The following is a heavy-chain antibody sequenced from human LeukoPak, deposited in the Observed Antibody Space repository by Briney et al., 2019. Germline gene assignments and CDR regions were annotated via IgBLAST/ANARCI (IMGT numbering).Heavy chain of an antibody. CDR2: IYYSGST. V-gene: IGHV4-39*07. Sequence: SETLSLTCTVSGGSISSSSYYWGWIRQPPGKGLEWIGRIYYSGSTYYNPSLKSRVTISVDTSKNQFSLKLSSVTAADTAVYYCARDDGWHGGNGYWGEGTLVTVSS. J-gene: IGHJ4*02. CDR1: GGSISSSSYY. CDR3: ARDDGWHGGNGY. D-gene: IGHD4-23*01.